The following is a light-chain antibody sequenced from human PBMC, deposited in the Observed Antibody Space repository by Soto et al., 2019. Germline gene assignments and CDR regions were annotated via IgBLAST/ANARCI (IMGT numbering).Light chain of an antibody. Sequence: QSVLTQPASVSGSPGQSITISCSGTSSDVGRYNAVSWYQQHPGKVPQLMIYDVSIRPSGISDCFSASKSGNMASLTISGLQAEDEADYYCSSYTVSGSYVFGTGTKVTVL. CDR3: SSYTVSGSYV. CDR1: SSDVGRYNA. V-gene: IGLV2-14*03. J-gene: IGLJ1*01. CDR2: DVS.